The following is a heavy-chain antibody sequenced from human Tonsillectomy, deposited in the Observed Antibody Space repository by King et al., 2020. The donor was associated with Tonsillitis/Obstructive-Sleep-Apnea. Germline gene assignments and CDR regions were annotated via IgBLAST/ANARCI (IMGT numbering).Heavy chain of an antibody. Sequence: VQLVESGGGLVKPGGSLRLSCAGSGFTFSSDNIKWIRQAPGKGREWVSSISYSGSRTYYRDSGKGRFTISRDNAENSVSLQMSSLRADDTAIYYCSREQEQTGFDSWGPGTLVAVSS. D-gene: IGHD6-13*01. J-gene: IGHJ4*02. CDR3: SREQEQTGFDS. CDR2: ISYSGSRT. V-gene: IGHV3-21*01. CDR1: GFTFSSDN.